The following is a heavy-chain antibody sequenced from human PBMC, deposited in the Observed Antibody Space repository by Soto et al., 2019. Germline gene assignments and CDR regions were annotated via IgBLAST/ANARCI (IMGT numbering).Heavy chain of an antibody. V-gene: IGHV4-39*07. Sequence: SETLSLTCTVSGGSISSSDYYWSWVRQPPGKGLEWIGEIHPSGSIYYSPSLKSRGNILVDTSKNQFSLKVTSVTAADTAIYYCSRGTDAYKTGNSWGQGTLVTVSS. CDR1: GGSISSSDYY. CDR2: IHPSGSI. CDR3: SRGTDAYKTGNS. D-gene: IGHD1-1*01. J-gene: IGHJ4*02.